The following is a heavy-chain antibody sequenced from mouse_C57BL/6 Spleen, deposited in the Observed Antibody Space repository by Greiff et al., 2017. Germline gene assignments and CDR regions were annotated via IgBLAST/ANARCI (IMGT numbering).Heavy chain of an antibody. J-gene: IGHJ1*03. CDR2: IYPGSGST. V-gene: IGHV1-55*01. CDR1: GYTFTSYW. CDR3: SRSELGNWYCGV. Sequence: QVQLQQPGAELVKPGASVKMSCKASGYTFTSYWITWVKQRPGQGLEWIGDIYPGSGSTNYNEKFKSKATLTVDTSSSAAYMQLSSLTSEDSAVYYCSRSELGNWYCGVWGTGTTVTVSS. D-gene: IGHD4-1*01.